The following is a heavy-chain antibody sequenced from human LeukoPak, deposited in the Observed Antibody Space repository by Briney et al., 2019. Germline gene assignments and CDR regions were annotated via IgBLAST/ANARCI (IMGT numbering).Heavy chain of an antibody. J-gene: IGHJ4*02. CDR2: ISAYNGNT. D-gene: IGHD5-12*01. Sequence: GGSLRLSCAASGYTFTSYGISWVRQAPGQGLEWMGWISAYNGNTNYAQKLQGRVTMTTDTSTSTAYMELRSLRSDDTAVYYCARDRSGYSGYDYPSPFDYWGQGTLVTVSS. CDR3: ARDRSGYSGYDYPSPFDY. CDR1: GYTFTSYG. V-gene: IGHV1-18*01.